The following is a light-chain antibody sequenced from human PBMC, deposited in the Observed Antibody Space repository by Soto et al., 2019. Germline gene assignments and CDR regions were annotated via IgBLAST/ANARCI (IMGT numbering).Light chain of an antibody. CDR1: QSVSSS. J-gene: IGKJ5*01. V-gene: IGKV3D-15*01. CDR3: QQYNDWPHT. CDR2: GAS. Sequence: EIVMTQSPATLSVSPGERATLSCRASQSVSSSLAWYQQKPGQAPRLLIYGASTRATGIPAKFSGSGSGTEFTLTISSLQSEDFALYYCQQYNDWPHTFGQGTRLEIK.